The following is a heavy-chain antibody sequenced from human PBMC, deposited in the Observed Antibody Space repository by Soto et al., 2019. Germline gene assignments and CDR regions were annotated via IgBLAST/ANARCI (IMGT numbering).Heavy chain of an antibody. CDR3: ARDPTTVVTNLDY. Sequence: ETLSLTCAVYGGSFSGYYWSWIRQPPGRGLEWIGEINHSGSTNYNPSLKSRVTISVDTSKNQFSLKLSSVTAADTAVYYCARDPTTVVTNLDYWGQGTLVTVSS. J-gene: IGHJ4*02. CDR1: GGSFSGYY. V-gene: IGHV4-34*01. D-gene: IGHD4-17*01. CDR2: INHSGST.